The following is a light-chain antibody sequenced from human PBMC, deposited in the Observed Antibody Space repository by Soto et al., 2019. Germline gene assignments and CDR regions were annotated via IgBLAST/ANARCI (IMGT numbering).Light chain of an antibody. V-gene: IGKV2-24*01. Sequence: DIVMTQTPLSSPVTLGQPASISCRSSQSLVHSDGNTYLSWLQQRPGQPPRLVIYKISNRSSEAPADFSGAGAWADFALKIRRVQDEDGEDYYYQQGTQFPLSFGGRNKVEIK. CDR1: QSLVHSDGNTY. J-gene: IGKJ4*01. CDR2: KIS. CDR3: QQGTQFPLS.